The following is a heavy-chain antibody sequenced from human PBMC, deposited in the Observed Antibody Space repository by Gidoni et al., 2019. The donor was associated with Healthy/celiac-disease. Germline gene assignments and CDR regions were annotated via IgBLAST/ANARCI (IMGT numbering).Heavy chain of an antibody. V-gene: IGHV3-23*01. Sequence: EVQLLESGGGLVQPGGSLRLSSASSGFTFRSYAMSWVRKAPGKGLEWVSAIRGSGGSTYYADSVKGRFTISRDNSKNTLDRQMNSMRAEDTAVYYCAKDRTPTVTTSYFDYWGQGTLVTVSS. CDR3: AKDRTPTVTTSYFDY. D-gene: IGHD4-17*01. CDR1: GFTFRSYA. CDR2: IRGSGGST. J-gene: IGHJ4*02.